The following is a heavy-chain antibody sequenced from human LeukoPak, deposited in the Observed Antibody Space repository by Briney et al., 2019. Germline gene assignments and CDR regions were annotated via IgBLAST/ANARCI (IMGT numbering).Heavy chain of an antibody. CDR3: AKRDYSSGWYATDY. CDR2: ISDSGGST. V-gene: IGHV3-23*01. CDR1: GFTFSSYA. Sequence: GGSLRLSCAASGFTFSSYAMSWVRQAPGKGLEWVSAISDSGGSTYYADSVKGRFTICIDNSKNTLYLQMNSLRAEDTAVYYCAKRDYSSGWYATDYWGQGTLVTVSS. J-gene: IGHJ4*02. D-gene: IGHD6-19*01.